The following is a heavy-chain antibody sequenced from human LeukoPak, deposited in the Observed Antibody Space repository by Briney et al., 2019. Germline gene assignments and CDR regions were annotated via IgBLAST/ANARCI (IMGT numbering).Heavy chain of an antibody. CDR2: MSSITNTI. CDR3: ARGGYGANDDAFDI. Sequence: PGGSLRLSCAASGFTFSSYSMNWVRQAPGKGLEWVSYMSSITNTIYYADSAKGRFTITRDNAKNSLFLQMNSLRDEDTAVYYCARGGYGANDDAFDIWGQGTMVTVSS. CDR1: GFTFSSYS. J-gene: IGHJ3*02. V-gene: IGHV3-48*02. D-gene: IGHD4-23*01.